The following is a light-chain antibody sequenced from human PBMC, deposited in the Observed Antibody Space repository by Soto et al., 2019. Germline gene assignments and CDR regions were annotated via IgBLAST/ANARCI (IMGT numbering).Light chain of an antibody. CDR3: QQRSNWPIT. J-gene: IGKJ5*01. CDR2: AAS. V-gene: IGKV1-39*01. CDR1: QSIDNY. Sequence: DIQMTQSPSSLSASVGNRVTISCRASQSIDNYLNWYQQKPGKAPNLLIYAASSLQSGVPSRFSGSGSGTDFTLTISSLEPEDFALYYCQQRSNWPITFGQGTRLEIK.